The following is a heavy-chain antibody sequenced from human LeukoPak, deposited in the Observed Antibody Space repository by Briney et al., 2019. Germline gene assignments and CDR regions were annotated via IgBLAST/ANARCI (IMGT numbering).Heavy chain of an antibody. CDR3: ARGVYYYDSSGYYYESNDAFDI. J-gene: IGHJ3*02. D-gene: IGHD3-22*01. V-gene: IGHV4-61*01. CDR1: GVSIRSGSYY. CDR2: IYYSGST. Sequence: PSETLSLTCNVSGVSIRSGSYYWSWIRQPPGKGLEWIGYIYYSGSTNYNPSLKSRVTISVDTSKNQFSLKLSSVTAADTAVYYCARGVYYYDSSGYYYESNDAFDIWGQGTMVTVSS.